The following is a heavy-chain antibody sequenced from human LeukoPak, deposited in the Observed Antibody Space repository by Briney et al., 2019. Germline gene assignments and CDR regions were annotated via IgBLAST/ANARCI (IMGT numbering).Heavy chain of an antibody. J-gene: IGHJ3*02. CDR2: ISWDGGST. CDR3: AKEGTAMVNRGGAFDI. V-gene: IGHV3-43*01. Sequence: GGSLRLSCAASGFTFDDYTMHWVRQAPGKGLEWVSLISWDGGSTYYADSVKGRFTISRDNSKNSLYLQMNSLRTEDTALYYCAKEGTAMVNRGGAFDIWGQGTMVTVSS. CDR1: GFTFDDYT. D-gene: IGHD5-18*01.